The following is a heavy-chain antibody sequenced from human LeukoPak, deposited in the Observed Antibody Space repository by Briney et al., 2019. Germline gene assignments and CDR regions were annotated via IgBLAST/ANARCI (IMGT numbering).Heavy chain of an antibody. CDR2: INHSGST. CDR1: GGSFSGYY. Sequence: SETLSLTCAVYGGSFSGYYWSWIRQPPGKGLEWIGEINHSGSTNYNPSLKSRVTISVDTSKNQFSLKLSSVTAADTAVYYCARPYGSGSYYPLDPWGQGTLVTVSS. D-gene: IGHD3-10*01. CDR3: ARPYGSGSYYPLDP. J-gene: IGHJ5*02. V-gene: IGHV4-34*01.